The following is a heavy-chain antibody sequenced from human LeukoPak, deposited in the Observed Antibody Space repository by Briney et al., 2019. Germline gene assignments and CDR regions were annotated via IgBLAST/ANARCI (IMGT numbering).Heavy chain of an antibody. CDR3: ARESDRGNDY. V-gene: IGHV3-53*01. CDR2: LYSGGDT. CDR1: GLAVSSNY. Sequence: GGSLILSCAASGLAVSSNYMSWVRQAPGKGLEWVSVLYSGGDTYYADSVKGRFTISRDSSMNTLYLQMNNLRAEDTAVYYCARESDRGNDYWGQGTLVTVSS. J-gene: IGHJ4*02. D-gene: IGHD3-10*01.